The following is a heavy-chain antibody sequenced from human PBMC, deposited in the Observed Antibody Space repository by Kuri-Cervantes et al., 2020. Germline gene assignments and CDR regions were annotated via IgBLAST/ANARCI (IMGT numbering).Heavy chain of an antibody. CDR3: ARPKYCSGGSCLLKPSPYYYYGMDV. CDR2: ISYDGSNK. Sequence: GESLKISCAASGFTFSSYAMHWVRQAPGKGLEWVAVISYDGSNKYYADSEKGRFTISRDNSKNTLYLQMNSLRAEDTAVYYCARPKYCSGGSCLLKPSPYYYYGMDVWGQGTTVTVSS. V-gene: IGHV3-30-3*01. J-gene: IGHJ6*02. CDR1: GFTFSSYA. D-gene: IGHD2-15*01.